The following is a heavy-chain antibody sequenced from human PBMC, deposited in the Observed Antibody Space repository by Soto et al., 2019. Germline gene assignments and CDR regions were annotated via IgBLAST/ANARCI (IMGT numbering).Heavy chain of an antibody. CDR2: INPSGGST. CDR1: GYTFTSYY. Sequence: WASVKVSCKASGYTFTSYYMHWVRQAPGQGLEWMGIINPSGGSTSYAQKFQGRVTMTRDTSTSTVYMELSSLRSEDTAVYYCARDYDYVWGSYRYTHPPGRFDPWGQGTLVTVSS. CDR3: ARDYDYVWGSYRYTHPPGRFDP. V-gene: IGHV1-46*01. D-gene: IGHD3-16*02. J-gene: IGHJ5*02.